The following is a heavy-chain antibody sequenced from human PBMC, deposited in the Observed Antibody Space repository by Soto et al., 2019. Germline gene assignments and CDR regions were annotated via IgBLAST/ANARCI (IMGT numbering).Heavy chain of an antibody. V-gene: IGHV1-18*04. J-gene: IGHJ5*02. CDR1: GYNFLSYG. Sequence: QVQLVQSGAEVKKPGASVKVSCKASGYNFLSYGISWVRQAPGQGLEWMGWISGYNGNTNYAQKFQGRVTVTTDTSTSTAYMELRSLRSDDTALYYCARRTHEEDYIWFDPWGQGTLVTVSS. CDR3: ARRTHEEDYIWFDP. CDR2: ISGYNGNT.